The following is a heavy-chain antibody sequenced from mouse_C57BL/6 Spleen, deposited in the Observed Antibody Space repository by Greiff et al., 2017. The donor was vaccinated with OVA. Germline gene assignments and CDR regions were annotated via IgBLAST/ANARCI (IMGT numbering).Heavy chain of an antibody. J-gene: IGHJ4*01. D-gene: IGHD1-1*01. CDR2: IWSGGST. CDR1: GFSLTSYG. Sequence: QVQLQQSGPGLVQPSQSLSITCTVSGFSLTSYGVHWVRPSPGKGLEWLGVIWSGGSTDYNAAFISRLSISKDNSKSQVFFKMNSLQADDTAIYYCARKNYGSGAMDYWGQGTSVTVSS. V-gene: IGHV2-2*01. CDR3: ARKNYGSGAMDY.